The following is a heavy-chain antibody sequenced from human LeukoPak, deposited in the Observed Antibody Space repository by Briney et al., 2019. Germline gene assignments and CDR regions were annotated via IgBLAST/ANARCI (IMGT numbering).Heavy chain of an antibody. CDR2: INHSGST. V-gene: IGHV4-34*01. J-gene: IGHJ4*02. CDR1: GGSFSGYY. D-gene: IGHD3-16*02. Sequence: SETLSLTCAVYGGSFSGYYWSWIRQPPGKGLEWIGEINHSGSTNYNPSLKSRVTISVDTSKNQFSLKLSSVTAADTAVYYCAKDQNDYVWGSYHDYWGQGTLVTVSS. CDR3: AKDQNDYVWGSYHDY.